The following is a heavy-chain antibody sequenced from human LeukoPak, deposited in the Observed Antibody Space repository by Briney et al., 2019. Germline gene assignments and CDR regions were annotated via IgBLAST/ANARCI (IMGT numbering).Heavy chain of an antibody. V-gene: IGHV3-30*01. D-gene: IGHD3-3*01. CDR3: ARETSPLILRFLEWDY. CDR2: ISYDGSNK. CDR1: GFTFSSYA. J-gene: IGHJ4*02. Sequence: GGSLRLSCAASGFTFSSYAMHWVRQAPGKGLEWVAAISYDGSNKYYADSVKGRFTTSRDNSKNTLYLQMNRLRAEDTAVYYCARETSPLILRFLEWDYWGQGTLVTVSS.